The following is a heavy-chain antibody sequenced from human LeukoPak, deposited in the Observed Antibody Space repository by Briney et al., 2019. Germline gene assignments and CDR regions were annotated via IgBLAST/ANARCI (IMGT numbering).Heavy chain of an antibody. Sequence: GGSLRLSCAASGFTFSTFAMSWVRQAPGKGLEWVSGFSGSGGTIYYADSVKVRFTISRDNSKNTLYLEMNSLRAEDTAVYYCAKGREYGDYGAGFDYWGQGTLVTVSS. CDR3: AKGREYGDYGAGFDY. J-gene: IGHJ4*02. V-gene: IGHV3-23*01. D-gene: IGHD4-17*01. CDR2: FSGSGGTI. CDR1: GFTFSTFA.